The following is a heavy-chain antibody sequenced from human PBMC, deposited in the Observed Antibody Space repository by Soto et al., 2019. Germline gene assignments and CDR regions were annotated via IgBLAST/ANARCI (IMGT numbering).Heavy chain of an antibody. J-gene: IGHJ6*03. CDR3: ARVIVATTYYYYYYMDV. Sequence: SETLSLTCAVYGGSFSGYYWSWIRQPPWKGLEWIGEINHSGSTNYNPSLKSRVTISVDTSKNQFSLKLSSVTAADTAVYYCARVIVATTYYYYYYMDVWGKGTTVTVSS. CDR2: INHSGST. D-gene: IGHD5-12*01. CDR1: GGSFSGYY. V-gene: IGHV4-34*01.